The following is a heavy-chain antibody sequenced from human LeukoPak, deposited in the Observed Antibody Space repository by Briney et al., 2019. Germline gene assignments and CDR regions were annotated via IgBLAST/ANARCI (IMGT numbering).Heavy chain of an antibody. CDR2: IYYSGST. CDR1: GVSISSYY. Sequence: ASETLSLTCTVSGVSISSYYWSWIRQPPGKGLEWIGYIYYSGSTNYNPSLKSRVTISVDTSKNQFSLKLSSVTAADTAVYYCARVLAYGDYSNWFDPWGQGTLVTVSS. CDR3: ARVLAYGDYSNWFDP. J-gene: IGHJ5*02. V-gene: IGHV4-59*01. D-gene: IGHD4-17*01.